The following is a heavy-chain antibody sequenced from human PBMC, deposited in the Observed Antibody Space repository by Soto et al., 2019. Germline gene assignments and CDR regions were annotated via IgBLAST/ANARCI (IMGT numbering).Heavy chain of an antibody. CDR3: AKDESRVVVPDNWFDS. CDR1: GYTFTSYY. J-gene: IGHJ5*01. CDR2: INPSGGST. D-gene: IGHD3-22*01. Sequence: SVKGSCKASGYTFTSYYMRWVRQAPVQGLEWMGIINPSGGSTSYAQKFQGRVTMTRDTSTSTVYMELSSLRSEDTAVYYCAKDESRVVVPDNWFDSWGQGTLVTVSS. V-gene: IGHV1-46*01.